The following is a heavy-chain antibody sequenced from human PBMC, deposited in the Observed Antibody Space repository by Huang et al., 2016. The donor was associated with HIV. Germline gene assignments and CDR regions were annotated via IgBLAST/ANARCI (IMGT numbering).Heavy chain of an antibody. V-gene: IGHV3-30-3*01. J-gene: IGHJ3*01. Sequence: QVQLVESGGGVVQPGRSLRLSCAASGFSFANYAMHWVRQAPGKGLGWVTFISNDGSSRYYADSVKGRFTISRDKFKNALYLQMNRLRGDDTAVYYCTREYTVAGAFDLWGQGTMVTVSS. CDR2: ISNDGSSR. D-gene: IGHD5-12*01. CDR3: TREYTVAGAFDL. CDR1: GFSFANYA.